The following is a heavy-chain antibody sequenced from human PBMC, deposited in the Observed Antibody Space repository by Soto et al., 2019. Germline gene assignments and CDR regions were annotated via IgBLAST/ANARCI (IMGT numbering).Heavy chain of an antibody. D-gene: IGHD5-18*01. Sequence: SETLSLTCAVYGVSFIGYYWSWIRQPPGKGLEWIGEINHSGSTNYNPSLKSRVTISVDTSKNQFSLKLSSVTAADTAVYYCARGRGYSYGWYSGYDTSYYFDYWGQGTLVTVSS. CDR2: INHSGST. CDR3: ARGRGYSYGWYSGYDTSYYFDY. V-gene: IGHV4-34*01. CDR1: GVSFIGYY. J-gene: IGHJ4*02.